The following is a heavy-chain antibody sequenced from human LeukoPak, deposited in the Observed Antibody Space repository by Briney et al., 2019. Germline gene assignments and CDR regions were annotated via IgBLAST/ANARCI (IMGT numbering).Heavy chain of an antibody. J-gene: IGHJ4*02. Sequence: WVRQPPGKGLEWIGNIYYSGSIFYNPSLRSRITISVDTSKNQFSLKLRSVTAADTAVYYCARHYAYGSGTYVPFDYWGQGTLVTVSS. CDR3: ARHYAYGSGTYVPFDY. V-gene: IGHV4-39*01. D-gene: IGHD3-10*01. CDR2: IYYSGSI.